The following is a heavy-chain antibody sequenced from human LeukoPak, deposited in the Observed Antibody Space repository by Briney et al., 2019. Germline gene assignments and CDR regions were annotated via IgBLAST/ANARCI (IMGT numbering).Heavy chain of an antibody. J-gene: IGHJ4*02. V-gene: IGHV1-2*02. D-gene: IGHD4-17*01. CDR2: INPNSGGT. CDR3: ARGSPTVTTRPVDY. CDR1: GYTFTGYY. Sequence: ASVKVSCKASGYTFTGYYMHWVRQAPGQGLEWMGWINPNSGGTSYAQKFQGRVTMTRDTSISTAYMELSRLRSDDTAVYYCARGSPTVTTRPVDYWGQGTLVTVSS.